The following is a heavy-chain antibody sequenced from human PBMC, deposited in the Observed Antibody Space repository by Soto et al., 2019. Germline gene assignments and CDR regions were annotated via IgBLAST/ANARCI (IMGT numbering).Heavy chain of an antibody. J-gene: IGHJ5*02. CDR2: INPNSGGT. Sequence: ASVKVSCKASGYTFTGYYMHWVRQAPGQGLEWMGWINPNSGGTNYAQKFQGRVTMTRDTSISTAYMELSRLRSDDTAVYYCARMVDIVVVPAAINWFDPWGQGTLVTVSS. V-gene: IGHV1-2*02. CDR1: GYTFTGYY. CDR3: ARMVDIVVVPAAINWFDP. D-gene: IGHD2-2*03.